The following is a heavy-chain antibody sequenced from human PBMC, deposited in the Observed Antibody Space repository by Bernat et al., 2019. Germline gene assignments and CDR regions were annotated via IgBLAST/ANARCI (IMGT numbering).Heavy chain of an antibody. V-gene: IGHV1-69*01. CDR3: ARHLRGDSANAFAI. Sequence: QVQLVQSGAEVKKPGSSVKVSCKASGGTFSSYAISWVRQAPGQGIEWMGGIIPIFGTANYAQKFQGRVTITADESTSTDYMELSSLRSEDTAVYYCARHLRGDSANAFAIWGQGTMVTVSS. CDR2: IIPIFGTA. D-gene: IGHD3-16*01. CDR1: GGTFSSYA. J-gene: IGHJ3*02.